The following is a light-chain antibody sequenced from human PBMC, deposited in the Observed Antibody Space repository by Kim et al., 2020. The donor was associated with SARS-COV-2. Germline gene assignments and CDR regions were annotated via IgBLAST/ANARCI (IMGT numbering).Light chain of an antibody. V-gene: IGKV3-11*01. CDR3: QQRSNWLT. J-gene: IGKJ4*01. CDR2: DAS. CDR1: HSVSSS. Sequence: SLAPRETPTLSARPSHSVSSSLAWYQHRPGPAPRLLVSDASTRATGVPVRFSGSGSGTDFTLTISSLEHEDFAVYYCQQRSNWLTFGGGTKVDIK.